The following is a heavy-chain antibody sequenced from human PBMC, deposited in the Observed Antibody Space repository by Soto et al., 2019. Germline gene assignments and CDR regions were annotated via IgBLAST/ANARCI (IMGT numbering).Heavy chain of an antibody. CDR1: GGTFSSYA. Sequence: ASVTVCCKASGGTFSSYASRWVRQAPGQGLEWMGGIIPIFGTANYAQKFQGRVTITADESTSTAYMELSSLRSEDTAVYYCAAPNYDGLTGYLATGYYFDYWGQGTLVTVSS. D-gene: IGHD3-9*01. J-gene: IGHJ4*02. CDR3: AAPNYDGLTGYLATGYYFDY. V-gene: IGHV1-69*13. CDR2: IIPIFGTA.